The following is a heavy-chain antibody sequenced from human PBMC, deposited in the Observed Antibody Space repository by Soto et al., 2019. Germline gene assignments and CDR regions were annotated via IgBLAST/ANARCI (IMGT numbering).Heavy chain of an antibody. CDR2: ISYDGSNK. J-gene: IGHJ4*02. CDR1: GFTFSSYG. V-gene: IGHV3-30*18. D-gene: IGHD2-2*01. Sequence: QVQLVESGGGVVQPGRSLRLSCAASGFTFSSYGMHWVRQAPGKGLEWVAVISYDGSNKYYADSVKGRFTISRDNTKNTLYLHMNSLRAEDTAVYYCAKVGYCISTSCLNWSSDYWCQGTLVTVSS. CDR3: AKVGYCISTSCLNWSSDY.